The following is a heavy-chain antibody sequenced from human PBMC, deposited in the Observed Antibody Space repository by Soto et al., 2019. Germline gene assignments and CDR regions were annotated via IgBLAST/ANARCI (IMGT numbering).Heavy chain of an antibody. Sequence: SETLSLTCDVSGGSLSGYYWSWIRQAPGRGLEWIGEIYHSGSTNYNPSLKSRVTISVDKSKNQFSLKLSSVTAADTAVYYCARYPARDAFDIWGQGTMVTVSS. CDR3: ARYPARDAFDI. D-gene: IGHD2-2*01. J-gene: IGHJ3*02. CDR2: IYHSGST. V-gene: IGHV4-34*01. CDR1: GGSLSGYY.